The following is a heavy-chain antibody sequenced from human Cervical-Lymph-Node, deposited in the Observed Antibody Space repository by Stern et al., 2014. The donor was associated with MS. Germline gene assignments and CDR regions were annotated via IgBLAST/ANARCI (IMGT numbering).Heavy chain of an antibody. CDR3: ARDRGYTSSIY. D-gene: IGHD6-13*01. V-gene: IGHV1-18*01. CDR2: ISTFNGNT. CDR1: GYTFTSFG. Sequence: VHLVESGAEVKKPGASVKVSCKASGYTFTSFGISWVRQDPGQGLEWMGWISTFNGNTDIAQKFQDRVTMTTDTSTTTVYMALRSLTSDDTAVYYCARDRGYTSSIYWGQGTLLTVSS. J-gene: IGHJ4*02.